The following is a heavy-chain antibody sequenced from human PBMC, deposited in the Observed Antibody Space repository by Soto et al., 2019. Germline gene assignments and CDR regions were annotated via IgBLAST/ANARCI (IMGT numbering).Heavy chain of an antibody. CDR2: IWYDGSNK. CDR3: ARDVYSSSPFDY. J-gene: IGHJ4*02. CDR1: GFTFSSYG. V-gene: IGHV3-33*01. D-gene: IGHD6-6*01. Sequence: QVQLVESGGGVVQPGRSLRLSCAASGFTFSSYGMHWVRQAPGKGLEWVAVIWYDGSNKYYADSVKGRFTTSRDNSKNTLYLQMNSLRAEDTAVYYCARDVYSSSPFDYWGQGTLVTVSS.